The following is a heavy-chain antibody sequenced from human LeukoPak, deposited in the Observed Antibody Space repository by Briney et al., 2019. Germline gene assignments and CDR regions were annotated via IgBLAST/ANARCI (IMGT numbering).Heavy chain of an antibody. CDR3: ARVGSGWSLYYYYYGMDV. V-gene: IGHV1-18*01. CDR1: GYTFTSYG. CDR2: ISAYNGNT. Sequence: GASVKVSCKASGYTFTSYGISWVRQAPGQGLEWMGWISAYNGNTNYAQKLQGRVTMTTDTSTSTAYMELRSLRSEDTAVYYCARVGSGWSLYYYYYGMDVWGQGTTVTVSS. D-gene: IGHD6-19*01. J-gene: IGHJ6*02.